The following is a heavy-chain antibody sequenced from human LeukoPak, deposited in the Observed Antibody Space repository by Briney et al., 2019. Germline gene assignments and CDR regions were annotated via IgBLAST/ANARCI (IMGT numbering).Heavy chain of an antibody. CDR1: GYTFTSYG. CDR2: INAYNGNT. V-gene: IGHV1-18*01. D-gene: IGHD3-10*01. Sequence: ASVKVSCKASGYTFTSYGISWVRQAPGQGLEWMGWINAYNGNTNYAQKLQGRVTMTTDTSTSTAYMELRSLRSDDTAVYYCATSAMVRGAIIRYYYYGMDVWGQGTTVTVSS. J-gene: IGHJ6*02. CDR3: ATSAMVRGAIIRYYYYGMDV.